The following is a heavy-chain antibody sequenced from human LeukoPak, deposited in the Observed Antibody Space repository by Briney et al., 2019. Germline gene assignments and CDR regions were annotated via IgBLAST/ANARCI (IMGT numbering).Heavy chain of an antibody. CDR2: MNPNSGNT. CDR3: ATWSWGDK. V-gene: IGHV1-8*01. Sequence: VRQATGQXLEWTGWMNPNSGNTGYAQKFQGRVTMTRNTSISTAYMELSSLRSEDTAVYYCATWSWGDKWGQGTLVTVSS. J-gene: IGHJ4*02. D-gene: IGHD3-10*01.